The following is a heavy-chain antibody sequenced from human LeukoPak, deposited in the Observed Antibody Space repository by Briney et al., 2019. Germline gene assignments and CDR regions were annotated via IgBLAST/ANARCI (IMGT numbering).Heavy chain of an antibody. CDR2: IIGSSGDT. V-gene: IGHV3-23*01. Sequence: GGSLRLSCAASGFRFSNFAMSWVRQAPGKGLEWVSLIIGSSGDTLYADSVKGRFTISRDISKNRLYLQMYSLRAEDTALYYCAKGAYDYIEMGYFDDWGQGTLVTVSS. CDR3: AKGAYDYIEMGYFDD. D-gene: IGHD5-12*01. J-gene: IGHJ4*02. CDR1: GFRFSNFA.